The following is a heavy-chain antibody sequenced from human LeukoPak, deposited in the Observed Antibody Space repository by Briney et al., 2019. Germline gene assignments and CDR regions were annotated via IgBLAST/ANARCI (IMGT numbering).Heavy chain of an antibody. Sequence: QPGGSLRLSCAASGFTFSSYGLHWVRQAPGKGLEWVAFIRYDGSNKYYADSVKGRFTISRDNSKNTLYLQMNSLRAEDTAVYYCAKVPPTPVDYWGQGTLVTVSS. CDR2: IRYDGSNK. CDR3: AKVPPTPVDY. J-gene: IGHJ4*02. D-gene: IGHD4-17*01. CDR1: GFTFSSYG. V-gene: IGHV3-30*02.